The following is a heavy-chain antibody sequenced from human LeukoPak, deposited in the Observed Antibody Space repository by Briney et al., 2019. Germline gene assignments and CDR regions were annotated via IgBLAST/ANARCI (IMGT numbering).Heavy chain of an antibody. CDR3: AAGRPYSLLDY. V-gene: IGHV1-24*01. CDR1: GSSLTELS. Sequence: GASVKVSCTVSGSSLTELSLYWVRQAPGKGLEWMGGFDVIDAKTFYAQKFQGRVTMTVDSSTDTAYMELSSLRSDDTAFYYCAAGRPYSLLDYWGQGTLLTVSS. J-gene: IGHJ4*02. CDR2: FDVIDAKT. D-gene: IGHD5-18*01.